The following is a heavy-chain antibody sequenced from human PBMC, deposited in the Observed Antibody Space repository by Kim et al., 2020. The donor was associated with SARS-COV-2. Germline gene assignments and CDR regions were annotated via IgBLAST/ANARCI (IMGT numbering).Heavy chain of an antibody. Sequence: SETLSLTCTGSGASITSTFSRSIRHPTGTGLDWIGRVFNTVTSNTPSPRSRITVSANTANNQISLKLTTVTAADTAVKYCSRDHHWLGNVHARFDGRG. J-gene: IGHJ1*01. CDR3: SRDHHWLGNVHARFDG. D-gene: IGHD6-19*01. CDR2: VFNTVT. CDR1: GASITSTF. V-gene: IGHV4-4*07.